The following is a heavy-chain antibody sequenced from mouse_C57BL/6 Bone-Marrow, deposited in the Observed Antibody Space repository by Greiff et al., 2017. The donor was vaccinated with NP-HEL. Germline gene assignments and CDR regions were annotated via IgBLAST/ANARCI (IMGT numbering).Heavy chain of an antibody. CDR3: AREEYYYGSSDWFAY. Sequence: QVQLQQPGAELVMPWASVKLSCKASGYTFTSYWMHWVKQRPGQGLEWIGEIDPSDSYTNYNQKFKGKSTLTVDKSSSTAYMQLSSLTSEDSAVYYCAREEYYYGSSDWFAYWGQGTLVTVSA. CDR2: IDPSDSYT. J-gene: IGHJ3*01. CDR1: GYTFTSYW. V-gene: IGHV1-69*01. D-gene: IGHD1-1*01.